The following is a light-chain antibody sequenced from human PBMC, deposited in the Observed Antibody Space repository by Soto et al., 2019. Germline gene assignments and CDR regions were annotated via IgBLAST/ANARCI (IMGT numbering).Light chain of an antibody. Sequence: EIVMTQSPATLSVSPGERATLSCRASQSVSSNLAWFQQKPGQAPRLLIYGASTRDTGISARFSGSGSGTEFTLTISSLQSEDFAVYHCQQYGTSPMFTFGRGTRLEIK. CDR3: QQYGTSPMFT. J-gene: IGKJ2*01. CDR2: GAS. V-gene: IGKV3-15*01. CDR1: QSVSSN.